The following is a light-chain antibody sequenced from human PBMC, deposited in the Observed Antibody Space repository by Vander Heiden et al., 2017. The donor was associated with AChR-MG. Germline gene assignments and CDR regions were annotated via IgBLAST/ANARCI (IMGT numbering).Light chain of an antibody. V-gene: IGKV4-1*01. CDR1: QSVLDGADSKNF. Sequence: DIVMNQSPDSLGVSLGERATIKCKSSQSVLDGADSKNFLAWYQHKPGQPPKLLLYWASTRESGVPDRFSGSGSGTDFTLTISSLQADDVAVYYCQQYYSPPYTFGQGTKLEIK. CDR3: QQYYSPPYT. J-gene: IGKJ2*01. CDR2: WAS.